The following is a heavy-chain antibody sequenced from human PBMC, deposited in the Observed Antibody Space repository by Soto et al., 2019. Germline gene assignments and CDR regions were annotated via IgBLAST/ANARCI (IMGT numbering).Heavy chain of an antibody. D-gene: IGHD1-26*01. Sequence: GASVKVSCKASGGTFSSYAISWVRQAPGQGLEWMGGIIPIFGTANYAQKFQGRVTITADESTSTAYMELSSLRSEDTAVYYCARVERELLNGPFGYWGQGTLVTVSS. CDR1: GGTFSSYA. CDR3: ARVERELLNGPFGY. CDR2: IIPIFGTA. J-gene: IGHJ4*02. V-gene: IGHV1-69*13.